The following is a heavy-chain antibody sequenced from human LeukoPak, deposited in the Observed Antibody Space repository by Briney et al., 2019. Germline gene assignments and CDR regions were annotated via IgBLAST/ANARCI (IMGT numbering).Heavy chain of an antibody. CDR2: INHSGST. CDR3: ANYHDAFDI. Sequence: SETLSLTCAVYGGSFSGYYWSWIRQPQGKGLEWIGEINHSGSTNYNPSLKSRVTISVDTSKNQFSLKLSSVTAADTAVYYCANYHDAFDIWGQGTMVTVSS. CDR1: GGSFSGYY. D-gene: IGHD2-2*01. V-gene: IGHV4-34*01. J-gene: IGHJ3*02.